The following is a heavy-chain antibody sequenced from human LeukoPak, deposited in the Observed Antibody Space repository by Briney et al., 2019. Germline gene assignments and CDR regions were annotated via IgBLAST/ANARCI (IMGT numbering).Heavy chain of an antibody. J-gene: IGHJ4*02. CDR2: MNPNSGNT. Sequence: ASVKVSCKASVYTFTSYDINWVRQASGQGLEWMGWMNPNSGNTGYAQKFQGRVTMTRNTSISTAYMELSSLRSEDTAVYYCARGHVAAASYYFDYWGQGTLVTVSS. CDR1: VYTFTSYD. V-gene: IGHV1-8*01. D-gene: IGHD6-13*01. CDR3: ARGHVAAASYYFDY.